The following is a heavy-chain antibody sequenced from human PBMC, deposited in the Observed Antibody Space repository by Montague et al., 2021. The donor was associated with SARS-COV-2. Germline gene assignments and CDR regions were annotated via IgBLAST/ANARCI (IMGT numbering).Heavy chain of an antibody. CDR3: ASHPGGTIFGVVRYPGGFDY. J-gene: IGHJ4*01. V-gene: IGHV4-59*08. Sequence: SETLSLTCTVSGGSISSYYWSWVRQPPGKGLEWIGYIYYSGSTNYNPSLKSRVTISVDTSKNQFSLKLSSVTAADTAVYYCASHPGGTIFGVVRYPGGFDYWGQGTMVTVSS. D-gene: IGHD3-3*01. CDR1: GGSISSYY. CDR2: IYYSGST.